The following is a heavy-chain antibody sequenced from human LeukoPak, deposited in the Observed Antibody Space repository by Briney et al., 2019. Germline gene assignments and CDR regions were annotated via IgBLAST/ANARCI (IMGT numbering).Heavy chain of an antibody. CDR1: GYTFTGYY. Sequence: SVKVSCKASGYTFTGYYMHWVRQAPGQGLEWMGGIIPIFGTANYAQKFQGRVTITTDESTSTAYMELSSLRSEDTAVYYCASEEGWFDPWGQGTLVTVSS. J-gene: IGHJ5*02. CDR2: IIPIFGTA. CDR3: ASEEGWFDP. V-gene: IGHV1-69*05.